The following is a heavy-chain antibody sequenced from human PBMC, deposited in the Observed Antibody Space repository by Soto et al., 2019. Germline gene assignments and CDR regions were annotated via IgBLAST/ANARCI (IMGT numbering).Heavy chain of an antibody. D-gene: IGHD3-10*01. V-gene: IGHV4-34*01. CDR1: VGSFSGDY. J-gene: IGHJ4*02. Sequence: SETVALTCSVYVGSFSGDYWGGIRPPPGKGLEWIGYINHSGNTNYNPSLKSRLTISIDTSKNQFSLKLNSVTAADTAVYYCARGEESYVYLFHQWGPGTLVTVSS. CDR3: ARGEESYVYLFHQ. CDR2: INHSGNT.